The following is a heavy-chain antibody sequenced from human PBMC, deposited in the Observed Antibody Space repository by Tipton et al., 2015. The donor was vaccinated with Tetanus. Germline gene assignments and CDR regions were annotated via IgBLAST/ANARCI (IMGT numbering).Heavy chain of an antibody. CDR2: FSYDGSNK. CDR1: GFSFSSYG. Sequence: SLRLSCAASGFSFSSYGMHWVRQAPGKGLEWVAVFSYDGSNKYYGDSVKGRFTISRDNSKNTLSLQMISLRAEDTAIYYCARGRERCRGTNCHRATDYWGQGTLVTVSS. D-gene: IGHD2-2*01. J-gene: IGHJ4*02. CDR3: ARGRERCRGTNCHRATDY. V-gene: IGHV3-30*03.